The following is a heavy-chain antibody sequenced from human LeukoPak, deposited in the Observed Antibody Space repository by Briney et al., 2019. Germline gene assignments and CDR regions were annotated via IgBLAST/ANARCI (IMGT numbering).Heavy chain of an antibody. Sequence: GGSLRLSCAASGLTISSYSMNWVRQAPGKWLQWVSYISSSSSTIYYADSVKGRFTISRDNSKNTLYLQMNSLRAEDTAVYYCAKDRQLARIDYWGQGTLVTVSS. CDR3: AKDRQLARIDY. CDR2: ISSSSSTI. J-gene: IGHJ4*02. V-gene: IGHV3-48*01. CDR1: GLTISSYS. D-gene: IGHD2-21*01.